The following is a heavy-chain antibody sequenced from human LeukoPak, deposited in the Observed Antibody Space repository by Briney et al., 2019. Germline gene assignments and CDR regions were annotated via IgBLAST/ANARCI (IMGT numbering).Heavy chain of an antibody. CDR3: ARGSYSSSWYAFDY. D-gene: IGHD6-13*01. CDR2: MNPNSGNT. Sequence: GASVKVSCKASGYTFTSYDINWVRQATGQGLEWMGWMNPNSGNTGYAQKFQGRATMTRNTSISTAYMELSSLRSEDTAVYYCARGSYSSSWYAFDYWGQGTLVTVSS. V-gene: IGHV1-8*01. CDR1: GYTFTSYD. J-gene: IGHJ4*02.